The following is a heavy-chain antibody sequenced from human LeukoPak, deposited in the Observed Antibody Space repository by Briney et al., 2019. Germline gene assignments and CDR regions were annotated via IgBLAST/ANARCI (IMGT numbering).Heavy chain of an antibody. CDR3: AELGITMIGGV. CDR2: ISSSSSYI. J-gene: IGHJ6*04. CDR1: GFTFSSYS. V-gene: IGHV3-21*01. Sequence: KPGGSPRLSCAASGFTFSSYSMNWVRQAPGKGLEWVSSISSSSSYIYYADSVKGRFTISRDNAKNSLYLQMNSLRAEDTAVYYCAELGITMIGGVWGKGTTVTISS. D-gene: IGHD3-10*02.